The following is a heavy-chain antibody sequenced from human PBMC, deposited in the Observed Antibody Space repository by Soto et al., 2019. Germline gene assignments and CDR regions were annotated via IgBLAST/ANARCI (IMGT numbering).Heavy chain of an antibody. Sequence: GSLRLSCAASGFTFSGYWMSWVRQAPGKGLEWVANIKQDGSEKYYVDSVKGRFTISRDNAKNSLYLQMNSLRAEDTAVYYCARSLGYCSGGSCYSIWFDPWGQGTLVTVSS. V-gene: IGHV3-7*01. CDR1: GFTFSGYW. CDR3: ARSLGYCSGGSCYSIWFDP. D-gene: IGHD2-15*01. CDR2: IKQDGSEK. J-gene: IGHJ5*02.